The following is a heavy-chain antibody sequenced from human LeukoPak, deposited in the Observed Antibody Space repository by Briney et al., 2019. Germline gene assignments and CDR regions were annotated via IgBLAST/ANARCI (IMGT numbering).Heavy chain of an antibody. Sequence: SETLSLTCTVSGGSISSYYWSWIRQPAGKGLEWIGRIYTSGSTNYNPSLKSRVTMSVDTSKNQFSLKLSSVTAADTAVYYCARFQQLGPYYYCGMDVWGQGTTVTVSS. D-gene: IGHD6-6*01. V-gene: IGHV4-4*07. CDR2: IYTSGST. CDR3: ARFQQLGPYYYCGMDV. J-gene: IGHJ6*02. CDR1: GGSISSYY.